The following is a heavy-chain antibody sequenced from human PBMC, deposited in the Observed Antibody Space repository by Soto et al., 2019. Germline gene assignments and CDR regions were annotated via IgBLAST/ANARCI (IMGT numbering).Heavy chain of an antibody. CDR3: ARDLQRYYYYGMDV. J-gene: IGHJ6*02. CDR1: GYTFTSYG. Sequence: ASVKVSCKASGYTFTSYGISWVRQAPGQGLEWMGWISAFNGNTNYAQKFQGRVTMTTDKSTSTAYMELSSLRSEDTAVYYCARDLQRYYYYGMDVWGQGTTVTVSS. CDR2: ISAFNGNT. D-gene: IGHD6-25*01. V-gene: IGHV1-18*01.